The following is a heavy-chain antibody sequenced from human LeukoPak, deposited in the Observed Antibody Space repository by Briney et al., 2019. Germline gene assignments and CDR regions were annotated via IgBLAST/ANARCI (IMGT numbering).Heavy chain of an antibody. D-gene: IGHD2-2*01. V-gene: IGHV3-20*04. CDR3: ARDKGYCSSTSCYPDY. J-gene: IGHJ4*02. Sequence: GGSRRLSCAASGFTFDDYGMSWVRQAPGKGLEWVSGINWNGGSTGYADSVKGRFTISRDNAKNSLYLQMNSLRAEDTAVYYCARDKGYCSSTSCYPDYWGQGTLVTVSS. CDR2: INWNGGST. CDR1: GFTFDDYG.